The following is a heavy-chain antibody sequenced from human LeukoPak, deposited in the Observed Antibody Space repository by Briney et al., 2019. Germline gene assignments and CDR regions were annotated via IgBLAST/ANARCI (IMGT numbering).Heavy chain of an antibody. V-gene: IGHV1-18*01. CDR1: GYTFTSYG. J-gene: IGHJ6*02. D-gene: IGHD1-26*01. Sequence: ASVKVSCKASGYTFTSYGISWVRQAPGQGLEWMGWISAYNGNTNYAQKLQGRVTMTTDTSTSTAYMEPRSLRSDDTAVYYCARDQVVGATSYYYYGMDVWGQGTTVTVSS. CDR3: ARDQVVGATSYYYYGMDV. CDR2: ISAYNGNT.